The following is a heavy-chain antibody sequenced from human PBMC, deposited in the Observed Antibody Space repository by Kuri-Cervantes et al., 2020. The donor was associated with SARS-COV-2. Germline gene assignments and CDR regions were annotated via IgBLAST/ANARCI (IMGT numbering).Heavy chain of an antibody. V-gene: IGHV5-51*01. CDR1: GYSFTSYC. Sequence: GGSLRLSCKGSGYSFTSYCIGWVRQMPGKGLEWMGIIYPGDSDTRYSPSFQGHVTISADKSISTAYLQWSSLKASDTAMYYCARLCTSGGRCLDYWGQGTLVTVSS. CDR2: IYPGDSDT. CDR3: ARLCTSGGRCLDY. D-gene: IGHD1-1*01. J-gene: IGHJ4*02.